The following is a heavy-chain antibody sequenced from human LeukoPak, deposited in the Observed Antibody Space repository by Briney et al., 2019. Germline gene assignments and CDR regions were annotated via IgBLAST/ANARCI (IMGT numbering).Heavy chain of an antibody. CDR2: ISPDSNYK. CDR1: GFTFSTYS. Sequence: GESLRLSCAASGFTFSTYSMNWLRLAPGKGLEWVSSISPDSNYKYYVDSVKGRFTISRDNAKNSLYLQMNSLRAEDTAVYYCARDDPSMIAALHYWGQGTLVTVSS. CDR3: ARDDPSMIAALHY. V-gene: IGHV3-21*01. J-gene: IGHJ4*02. D-gene: IGHD6-6*01.